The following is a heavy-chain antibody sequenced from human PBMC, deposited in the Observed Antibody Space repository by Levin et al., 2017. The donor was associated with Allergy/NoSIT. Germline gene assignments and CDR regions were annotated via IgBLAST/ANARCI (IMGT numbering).Heavy chain of an antibody. J-gene: IGHJ3*02. CDR3: AREIIVVVPAAIPSYAFDI. CDR2: ISSSGSTI. CDR1: GFTFSSYE. Sequence: GGSLRLSCAASGFTFSSYEMNWVRQAPGKGLEWVSYISSSGSTIYYADSVKGRFTISRDNAKNSLYLQMNSLRAEDTAVYYCAREIIVVVPAAIPSYAFDIWGQGTMVTVSS. V-gene: IGHV3-48*03. D-gene: IGHD2-2*01.